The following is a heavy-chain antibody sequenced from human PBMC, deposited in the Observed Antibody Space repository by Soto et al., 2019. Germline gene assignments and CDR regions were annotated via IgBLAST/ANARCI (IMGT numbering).Heavy chain of an antibody. CDR1: GFTLSRYG. D-gene: IGHD4-17*01. V-gene: IGHV3-30*18. CDR2: ISFDVSNK. CDR3: AKGDDYGDYFDY. Sequence: QVQLVESGGGVVQPGRSLRLTCAASGFTLSRYGMHWVRQAPGKGLEWVAVISFDVSNKNYGDSVKGRFTISRDNSKNTLYLQMNSLRTEDTAVYYCAKGDDYGDYFDYWGQGTLVNVSS. J-gene: IGHJ4*02.